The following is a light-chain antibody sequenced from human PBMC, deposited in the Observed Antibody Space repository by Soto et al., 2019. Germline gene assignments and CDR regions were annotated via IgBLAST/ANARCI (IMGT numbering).Light chain of an antibody. V-gene: IGKV1-39*01. CDR1: HSIYRY. J-gene: IGKJ1*01. CDR3: QQSSSTLLT. Sequence: IQMTQSPSSLSASVGDRVTITCRASHSIYRYLNWYQQKPGKAPKLLIYAASSLQSGVPSRVSGSGYGTDFSRTISSLQPADFSTYDGQQSSSTLLTFGEGTKVEIK. CDR2: AAS.